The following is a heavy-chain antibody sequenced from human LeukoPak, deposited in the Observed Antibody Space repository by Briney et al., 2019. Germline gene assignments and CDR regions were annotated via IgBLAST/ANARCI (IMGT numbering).Heavy chain of an antibody. Sequence: ASVKVSCKASGYTFTSYGISWVRQAPGQGLEWMGWISAYNGNTNYAQKLQGRVTMTTDTSTSTAYMELRSLRSDDTAVYYCARPFDDSSGYYYGNWFDPWGQGTLGAVSS. CDR2: ISAYNGNT. J-gene: IGHJ5*02. D-gene: IGHD3-22*01. CDR3: ARPFDDSSGYYYGNWFDP. CDR1: GYTFTSYG. V-gene: IGHV1-18*01.